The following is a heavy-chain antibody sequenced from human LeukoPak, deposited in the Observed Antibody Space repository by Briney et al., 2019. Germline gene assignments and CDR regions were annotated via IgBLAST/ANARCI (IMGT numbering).Heavy chain of an antibody. Sequence: GGSLRLSCAASGFTVSSNYMSWVRQAPGKGLEWVSVIYSGGTTYYADSVKGRFTISRDNSKNTLHLQVNSLRAEDTAVYYCARVSRATALTPPELDYWGQGTLVTVSS. D-gene: IGHD4-23*01. CDR3: ARVSRATALTPPELDY. CDR2: IYSGGTT. J-gene: IGHJ4*02. CDR1: GFTVSSNY. V-gene: IGHV3-66*01.